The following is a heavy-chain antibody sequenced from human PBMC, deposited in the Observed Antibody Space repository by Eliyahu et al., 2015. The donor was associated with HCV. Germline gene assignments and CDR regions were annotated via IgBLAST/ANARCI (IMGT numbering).Heavy chain of an antibody. D-gene: IGHD6-13*01. CDR1: GFTFSYXW. J-gene: IGHJ4*02. Sequence: EVQLVESGGGLVXXGGSLRLSCAASGFTFSYXWXSWVRQAPGKGLEWVGRVKSKADGGTIDYAAPVKGRFTISRDDSKNSVYLQMDSLKTEDTAVYYCLAAGDWGQGTLVTVSS. CDR2: VKSKADGGTI. CDR3: LAAGD. V-gene: IGHV3-15*01.